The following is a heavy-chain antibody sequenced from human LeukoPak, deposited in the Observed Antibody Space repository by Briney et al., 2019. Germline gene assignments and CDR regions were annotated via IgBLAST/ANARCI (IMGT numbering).Heavy chain of an antibody. V-gene: IGHV1-69*13. CDR1: GGTFSSYA. Sequence: SVKVSCKASGGTFSSYAITWVRQAPGQGLEWMGGIIPFFGTANYAQKFQGRVTITADESTSTAHMELSSLRSEDTAVYYCATDRKDSSGWLSYGMDVWGQGTTVTVSS. J-gene: IGHJ6*02. CDR3: ATDRKDSSGWLSYGMDV. CDR2: IIPFFGTA. D-gene: IGHD6-19*01.